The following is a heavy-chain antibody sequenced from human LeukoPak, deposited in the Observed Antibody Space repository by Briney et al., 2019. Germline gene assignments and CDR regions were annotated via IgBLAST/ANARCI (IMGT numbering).Heavy chain of an antibody. CDR3: ARGPAAHDY. V-gene: IGHV3-74*01. J-gene: IGHJ4*02. CDR2: INSNGSST. CDR1: GFTFSSYW. Sequence: GGSLRLSCAASGFTFSSYWMHWLRQAPGKGLVGVSRINSNGSSTSYADSVKGRFTISRDNAKNTLYLQMNSLRAEDTAVYYCARGPAAHDYWGQGTLVTVSS. D-gene: IGHD6-13*01.